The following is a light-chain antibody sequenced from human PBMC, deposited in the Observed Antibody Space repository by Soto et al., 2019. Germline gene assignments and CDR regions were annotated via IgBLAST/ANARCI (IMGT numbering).Light chain of an antibody. V-gene: IGKV3-20*01. CDR3: QQYGSSPWT. J-gene: IGKJ1*01. Sequence: EIVLTQSPGTLSLSPGERATRSCRASQSVSSSSLAWYQQKPGQAPRLLIYGASSRATGIPDRFSGSGSGTDFTLTISRLEPEDFAVYYCQQYGSSPWTFGQGTKVDIK. CDR1: QSVSSSS. CDR2: GAS.